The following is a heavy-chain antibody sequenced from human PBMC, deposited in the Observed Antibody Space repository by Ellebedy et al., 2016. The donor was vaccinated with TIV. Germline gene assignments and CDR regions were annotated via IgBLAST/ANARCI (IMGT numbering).Heavy chain of an antibody. D-gene: IGHD6-19*01. J-gene: IGHJ4*02. Sequence: GGSLRLSCVASGFTFSNYWMTWVRQAPGKGLEWVANIKQDGSERNYVGSVKGRFVISRDNAKNSLYLQMNGLGDEDTAVYYCARDQWLGRAYYFDNWGQGARVTVSS. CDR2: IKQDGSER. CDR1: GFTFSNYW. CDR3: ARDQWLGRAYYFDN. V-gene: IGHV3-7*01.